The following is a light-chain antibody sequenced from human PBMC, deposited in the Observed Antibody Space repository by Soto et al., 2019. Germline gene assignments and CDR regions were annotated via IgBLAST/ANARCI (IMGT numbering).Light chain of an antibody. CDR1: QSGFYSSNNRHY. J-gene: IGKJ2*01. CDR2: WAS. CDR3: QQYVYIPIT. V-gene: IGKV4-1*01. Sequence: DIVMTPSPDSLAVSLGERATINCKSSQSGFYSSNNRHYLAWYRQTAGQHPKLLIYWASTREFGVPDRFSGSGSGTDCTLSISSLQAEDVAVSYCQQYVYIPITFGQGTKLAIK.